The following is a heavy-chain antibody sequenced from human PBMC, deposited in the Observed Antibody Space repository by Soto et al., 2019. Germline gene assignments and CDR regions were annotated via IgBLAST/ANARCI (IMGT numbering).Heavy chain of an antibody. V-gene: IGHV1-3*01. CDR2: INAGNGNT. CDR1: GYTFTNYA. D-gene: IGHD2-2*01. Sequence: QVQLVQSGAEVEKPGASVKVSCKASGYTFTNYAVHWGRQAPGQRLEWMGWINAGNGNTRFSQNLQGRVTITRDTSARTVYMVLSSLRSEDTAVYYCARGHLAVVPVASWFYYMDVWGKGTTVTVSS. J-gene: IGHJ6*03. CDR3: ARGHLAVVPVASWFYYMDV.